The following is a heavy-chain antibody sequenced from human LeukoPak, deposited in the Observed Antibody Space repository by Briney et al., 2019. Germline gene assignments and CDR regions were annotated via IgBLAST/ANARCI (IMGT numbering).Heavy chain of an antibody. CDR3: ARDRPRQQLVAGYYMDV. Sequence: GASVKVSCKASGGTFSSYAISWVRQAPGQGLEWMGGIIPIFGTANYAQEFQGRVTITADESTSTAYMELSSLRSEDTAVYYCARDRPRQQLVAGYYMDVWGKGTTVTVSS. D-gene: IGHD6-13*01. J-gene: IGHJ6*03. CDR1: GGTFSSYA. V-gene: IGHV1-69*13. CDR2: IIPIFGTA.